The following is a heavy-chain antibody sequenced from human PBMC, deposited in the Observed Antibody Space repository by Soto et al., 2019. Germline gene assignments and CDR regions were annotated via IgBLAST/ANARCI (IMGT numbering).Heavy chain of an antibody. D-gene: IGHD4-17*01. CDR1: GFNFPTFW. V-gene: IGHV5-51*01. CDR2: IYPDDSDT. Sequence: GESLKISCKHSGFNFPTFWIAWVRQMPGKGLEWMGTIYPDDSDTRYSPSFQGQVTISAAKSIITAYLQWSSLKGSDTSMYSCARGLGYGGNSDTSYVWGQGTMGSVS. CDR3: ARGLGYGGNSDTSYV. J-gene: IGHJ3*01.